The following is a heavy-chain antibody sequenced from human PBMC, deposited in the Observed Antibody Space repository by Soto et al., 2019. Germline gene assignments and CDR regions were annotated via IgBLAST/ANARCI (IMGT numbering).Heavy chain of an antibody. CDR1: GGMFYSSA. J-gene: IGHJ5*02. CDR3: ARRVSGWFDP. D-gene: IGHD2-8*01. Sequence: QVQLVQSGAEVKKPGSSVRVSCKASGGMFYSSAINWVRQAPGQGLEWMGWINTDTGNTKYSQKFQGRLAISRDTSASTVYMELSSLKSQDTTVYYCARRVSGWFDPWGQGSLVTVSS. V-gene: IGHV1-3*04. CDR2: INTDTGNT.